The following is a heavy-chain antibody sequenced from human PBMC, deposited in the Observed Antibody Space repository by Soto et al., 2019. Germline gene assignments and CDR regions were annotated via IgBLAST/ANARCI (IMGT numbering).Heavy chain of an antibody. CDR1: GGTFSSHV. J-gene: IGHJ4*02. D-gene: IGHD3-10*01. Sequence: QVQLVQSGAEVKKPGSSVKVSCKASGGTFSSHVFNWVRQAPGQGLEWMGGIMPIIGTANYAQKFQGRVTITADESTSTASMDLISLRSEDPAVYYCARDLEFRDGNISHLDYWGQGTLVTVSS. CDR3: ARDLEFRDGNISHLDY. V-gene: IGHV1-69*01. CDR2: IMPIIGTA.